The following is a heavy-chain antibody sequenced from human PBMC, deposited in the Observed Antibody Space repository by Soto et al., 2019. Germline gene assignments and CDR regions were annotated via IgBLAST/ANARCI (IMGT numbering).Heavy chain of an antibody. Sequence: GGSLRLSCAASGFIFSNYGIHWVRQAPGKGLEWVALIWYDGSNKYYADSVKGRFIVSRDNTNNTVYLQLNSLTADDTAVYYCARGGSSRAFDYWGQGTLVTVSS. D-gene: IGHD6-6*01. CDR1: GFIFSNYG. J-gene: IGHJ4*02. V-gene: IGHV3-33*01. CDR3: ARGGSSRAFDY. CDR2: IWYDGSNK.